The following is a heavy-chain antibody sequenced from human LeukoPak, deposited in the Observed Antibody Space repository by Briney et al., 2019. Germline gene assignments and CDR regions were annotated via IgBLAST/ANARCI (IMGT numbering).Heavy chain of an antibody. D-gene: IGHD3-3*01. Sequence: SETLSLTCTVSGGSISSGDYYWSWIRQHPGKGPEWIGYIYYSGDTYYNPSLRSRVSISVDTSKNQFSLKLSSVTAADTAVYYCARGGTIFGVVDYWGQGTLVTVSS. CDR2: IYYSGDT. CDR3: ARGGTIFGVVDY. CDR1: GGSISSGDYY. V-gene: IGHV4-31*03. J-gene: IGHJ4*02.